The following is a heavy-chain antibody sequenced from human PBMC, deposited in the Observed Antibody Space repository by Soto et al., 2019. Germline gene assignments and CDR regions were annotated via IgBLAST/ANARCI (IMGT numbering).Heavy chain of an antibody. V-gene: IGHV4-30-4*01. J-gene: IGHJ4*02. CDR1: GASISSGDYY. Sequence: QVQLQESGPGLVKPSQTLSLSCTVSGASISSGDYYWNWIRQPPGKGLEWIGYIYYTGNTVFNPYLKSRVSISVDTSKNQFSLKLNPVTAADTAVYYCSSLPDGYTSGLDYWGQGTLVTVSS. D-gene: IGHD5-12*01. CDR2: IYYTGNT. CDR3: SSLPDGYTSGLDY.